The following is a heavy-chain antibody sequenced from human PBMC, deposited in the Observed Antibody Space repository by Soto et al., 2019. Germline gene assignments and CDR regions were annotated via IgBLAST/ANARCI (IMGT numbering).Heavy chain of an antibody. CDR1: GGSSGGSG. V-gene: IGHV4-59*08. CDR3: ARQAFYGDYVYFDY. D-gene: IGHD4-17*01. CDR2: IYYSGNT. J-gene: IGHJ4*02. Sequence: SQMLCLRNAVAGGSSGGSGGRWIRQHPGKGLEWIGYIYYSGNTNYKPSLKSRVTLSLDTSKNQFSLRLSSVTAADTAVYYCARQAFYGDYVYFDYWGQGTQVTVSS.